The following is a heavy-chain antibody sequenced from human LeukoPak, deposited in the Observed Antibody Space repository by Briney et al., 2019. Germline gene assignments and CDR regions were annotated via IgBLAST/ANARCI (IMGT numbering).Heavy chain of an antibody. Sequence: PSETLSLTCTVSGYSISSGYYWGWIRQPPGKGLEWIGSIYHSGSTYYNPSLKSRVTISVDTSKNQFSLKLSSVTAADTAVYYCAREGSLFLEWSPKEGDWFDPWGQGTLVTVSS. CDR2: IYHSGST. J-gene: IGHJ5*02. CDR1: GYSISSGYY. V-gene: IGHV4-38-2*02. CDR3: AREGSLFLEWSPKEGDWFDP. D-gene: IGHD3-3*01.